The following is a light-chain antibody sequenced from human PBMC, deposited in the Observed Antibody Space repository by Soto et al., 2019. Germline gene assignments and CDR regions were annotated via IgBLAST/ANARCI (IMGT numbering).Light chain of an antibody. Sequence: EIVLTQSPGTLSLSPGERATLSCRASQSVSSSYFAWYQQKPGQAPRLLIYGASSRATVIPDRFSGTGSGTDVTTTISRLEPEDFAVYYCQQCGSSPWTFGQGTKVEIK. J-gene: IGKJ1*01. CDR1: QSVSSSY. V-gene: IGKV3-20*01. CDR2: GAS. CDR3: QQCGSSPWT.